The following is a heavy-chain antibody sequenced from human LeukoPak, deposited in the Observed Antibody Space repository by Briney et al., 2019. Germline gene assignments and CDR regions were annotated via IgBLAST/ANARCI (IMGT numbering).Heavy chain of an antibody. D-gene: IGHD1-1*01. V-gene: IGHV3-23*01. CDR3: AKGGTHWPTGYYYMDV. Sequence: PGGSLRLSCAASGFTFSNAWMSWVRQAPGKGLEWVSPISGSGGSTYYADSVKGRFTISRDNSKNTLYLQMNSLRAEDTAVYYCAKGGTHWPTGYYYMDVWGKGTTVTVSS. CDR2: ISGSGGST. CDR1: GFTFSNAW. J-gene: IGHJ6*03.